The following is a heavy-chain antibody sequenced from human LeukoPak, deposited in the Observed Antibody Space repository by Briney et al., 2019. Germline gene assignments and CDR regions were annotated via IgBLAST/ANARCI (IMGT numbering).Heavy chain of an antibody. CDR2: ISGSGGST. V-gene: IGHV3-23*01. J-gene: IGHJ4*02. CDR1: GFTFSRYA. Sequence: GGSLRLSCAASGFTFSRYAMTWVPQAPGKGREWGSDISGSGGSTYYADSVKGRFTNSRDNSKNTLFLQMNSLGAEDTAVYYCAKDLIGRYPDYFDYWGQGILVTVSS. D-gene: IGHD1-26*01. CDR3: AKDLIGRYPDYFDY.